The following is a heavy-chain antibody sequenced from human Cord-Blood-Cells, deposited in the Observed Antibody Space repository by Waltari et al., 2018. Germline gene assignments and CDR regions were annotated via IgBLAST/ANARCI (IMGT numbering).Heavy chain of an antibody. J-gene: IGHJ3*02. CDR3: ARGGYYGSGSYYNFAFDI. V-gene: IGHV1-69*06. CDR2: IIPSYGTA. CDR1: GGTFSSYA. D-gene: IGHD3-10*01. Sequence: QVQLVQSGAEVKKPGSSAKVSCKASGGTFSSYAISWVRKAPGQGLEWMGGIIPSYGTANYAQKFQGRVTITADKSTSTAYMELSSLRSEDTAVYYCARGGYYGSGSYYNFAFDIWGQGTMVTVSS.